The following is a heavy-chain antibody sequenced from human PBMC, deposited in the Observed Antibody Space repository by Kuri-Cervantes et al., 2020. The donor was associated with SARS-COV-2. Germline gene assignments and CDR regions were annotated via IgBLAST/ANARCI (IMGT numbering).Heavy chain of an antibody. CDR1: GGTFSSYA. CDR2: IIPIFGTA. D-gene: IGHD4-17*01. CDR3: VRARNGNYLNEPDY. Sequence: SVKVSCKASGGTFSSYAISWVRQAPGQGLEWMGGIIPIFGTANYAQKFQGRVTITADESTSTAYMELSSLRSEDTAVYYCVRARNGNYLNEPDYWGQGTLVTVSS. V-gene: IGHV1-69*13. J-gene: IGHJ4*02.